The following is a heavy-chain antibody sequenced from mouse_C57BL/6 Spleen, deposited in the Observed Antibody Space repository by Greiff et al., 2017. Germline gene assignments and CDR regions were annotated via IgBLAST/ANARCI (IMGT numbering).Heavy chain of an antibody. CDR2: INPSTGGT. J-gene: IGHJ2*01. V-gene: IGHV1-42*01. D-gene: IGHD4-1*01. Sequence: VQLQQSGPELVKPGASVKISCKASGYSFTGYYMNWVKQSPEKSLEWIGEINPSTGGTTYNQKFKAKATLTVDKSSSTAYMQLKSLTSEDSAVYYCARGSLGFDYWGKGTTLTVSS. CDR1: GYSFTGYY. CDR3: ARGSLGFDY.